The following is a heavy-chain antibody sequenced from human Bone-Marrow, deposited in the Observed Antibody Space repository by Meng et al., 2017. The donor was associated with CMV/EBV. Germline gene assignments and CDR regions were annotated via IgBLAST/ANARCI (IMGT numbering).Heavy chain of an antibody. Sequence: GESLKISCAASGFIVSSKCMTWVRQAPGRGLEWVSTIYDDGETYYADSVKGRFTISRDNSKNALYLQMHSLRAEDTAVYYCARIVVPAARVSYYYYGMDVWGQGTTVTVSS. CDR2: IYDDGET. J-gene: IGHJ6*02. V-gene: IGHV3-53*01. CDR1: GFIVSSKC. D-gene: IGHD2-2*01. CDR3: ARIVVPAARVSYYYYGMDV.